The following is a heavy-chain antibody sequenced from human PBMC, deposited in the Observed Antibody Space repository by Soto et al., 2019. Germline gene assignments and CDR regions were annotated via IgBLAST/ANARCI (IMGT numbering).Heavy chain of an antibody. CDR3: ARDRVVVVAATHFYYYYGMDV. V-gene: IGHV3-30-3*01. D-gene: IGHD2-15*01. CDR1: GFTFSSYA. Sequence: GGSLRLSCAASGFTFSSYAMHWVRQAPGKGLEWVAVISYDGSNKYYADSVKGRFTISRDNSKNTLYLQMNSLRAEDTAVYYCARDRVVVVAATHFYYYYGMDVWGQGTTVTVSS. J-gene: IGHJ6*02. CDR2: ISYDGSNK.